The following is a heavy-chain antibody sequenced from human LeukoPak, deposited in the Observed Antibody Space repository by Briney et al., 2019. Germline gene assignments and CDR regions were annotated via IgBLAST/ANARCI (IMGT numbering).Heavy chain of an antibody. CDR1: GGSISSYY. V-gene: IGHV4-59*01. Sequence: SETLSLTCTVSGGSISSYYWSWIRQPPGKGLEWIGYIYYSGSTNYNPSLKSRVTISVDTSKNQFSLKLSSVTAADTAVYYCASGLVGATSFGYWGQGTLVTVSS. CDR2: IYYSGST. J-gene: IGHJ4*02. D-gene: IGHD1-26*01. CDR3: ASGLVGATSFGY.